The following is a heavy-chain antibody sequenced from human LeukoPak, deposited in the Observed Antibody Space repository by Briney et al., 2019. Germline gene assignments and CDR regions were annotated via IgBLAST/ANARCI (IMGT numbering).Heavy chain of an antibody. CDR2: TKPDGSAE. D-gene: IGHD2-15*01. CDR1: GFTFRNYW. Sequence: PGGSLRLSRAASGFTFRNYWMGWVRQAPGKGLEWVANTKPDGSAEYYADSVRGRFTTSRDNANNFLYLQMNSLRAEDTAVYYCARDGGLNTYFDYWGQGTLVTVSS. CDR3: ARDGGLNTYFDY. J-gene: IGHJ4*02. V-gene: IGHV3-7*01.